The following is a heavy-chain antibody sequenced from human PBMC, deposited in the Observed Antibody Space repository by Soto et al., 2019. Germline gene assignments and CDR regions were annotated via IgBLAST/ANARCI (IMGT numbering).Heavy chain of an antibody. CDR3: SRDPGYSATYAALFYY. CDR2: ISGSGGGT. Sequence: PGEPLSLSRASSGCTFSGYIMNLVRTEQGKGLEWVSSISGSGGGTYYADSVNGRLTISRDNSKSTLFLQMNSLRADDTAVYYCSRDPGYSATYAALFYYLVQGILVT. D-gene: IGHD5-12*01. CDR1: GCTFSGYI. V-gene: IGHV3-23*01. J-gene: IGHJ4*02.